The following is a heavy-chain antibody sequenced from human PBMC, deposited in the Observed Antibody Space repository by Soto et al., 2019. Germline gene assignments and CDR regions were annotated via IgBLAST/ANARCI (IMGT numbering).Heavy chain of an antibody. CDR2: MKQDGSEK. V-gene: IGHV3-7*03. D-gene: IGHD2-15*01. CDR3: AKDHPSTVVTRRRYYYYGMDV. Sequence: EVQLVESGGGLVQPGGSLRLSCAASGFIFSNYWMSWVRQAPGKGLEWVANMKQDGSEKYYVDAVKGRFTISRDNSKNTLYLQMNSLRAEDTAVYYCAKDHPSTVVTRRRYYYYGMDVWGQGTTVTVSS. CDR1: GFIFSNYW. J-gene: IGHJ6*02.